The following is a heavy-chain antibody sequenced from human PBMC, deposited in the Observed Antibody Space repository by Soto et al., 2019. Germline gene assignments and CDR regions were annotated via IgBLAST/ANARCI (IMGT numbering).Heavy chain of an antibody. V-gene: IGHV5-51*01. CDR3: ARRAAEYYYGSGSYYPDV. J-gene: IGHJ6*02. CDR2: IDLSDSDA. D-gene: IGHD3-10*01. CDR1: GSSFRNTW. Sequence: GESLKVSCKGSGSSFRNTWITWVRQMPGEGLEWMGRIDLSDSDARYSPSFQGQVTISADKSISTAYLQWSSLKASDTAMYYCARRAAEYYYGSGSYYPDVWGQGTTVTVSS.